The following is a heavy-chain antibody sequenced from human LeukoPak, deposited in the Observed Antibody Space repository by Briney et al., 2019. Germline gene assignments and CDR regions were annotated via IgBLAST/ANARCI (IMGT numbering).Heavy chain of an antibody. CDR1: GGSISDYY. Sequence: SETLSLTCTISGGSISDYYWGWIRQPPGKGLEWIGYIHNSGDTNYNPSLKSRVTISLDTSKNDFSLKLSSVTAADTAVYYCARWRIAALALDYWGQGTLVTVSS. CDR3: ARWRIAALALDY. CDR2: IHNSGDT. V-gene: IGHV4-59*01. D-gene: IGHD6-6*01. J-gene: IGHJ4*02.